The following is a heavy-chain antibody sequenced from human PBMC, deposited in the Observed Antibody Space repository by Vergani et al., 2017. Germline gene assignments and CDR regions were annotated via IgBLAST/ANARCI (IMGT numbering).Heavy chain of an antibody. Sequence: EVQLVESGGGLVKPGGSLRLSCAASGFTFGSYSMNWVRQAPGKGLEWVSSISSSSSYIYYADSVKGRFTISRDNAKNSLYLQMNSLRAEDTAVYYCARMLERAPRDAFDIWGQGTMVTVSS. CDR1: GFTFGSYS. J-gene: IGHJ3*02. CDR3: ARMLERAPRDAFDI. V-gene: IGHV3-21*01. D-gene: IGHD1-1*01. CDR2: ISSSSSYI.